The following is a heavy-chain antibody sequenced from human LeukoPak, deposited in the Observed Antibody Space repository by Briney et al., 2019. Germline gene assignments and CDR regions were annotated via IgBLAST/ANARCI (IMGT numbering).Heavy chain of an antibody. Sequence: VASVKVSYKASGYSSTNYGISWVRQAPGQGLEWIGWIHIYRGNTNYAQKFQGRVTMTTDTSTSTVYMEVRGLRSDDTAMYYCVRDVGITVADSFDPWGQGTLVTVSS. V-gene: IGHV1-18*01. D-gene: IGHD6-13*01. J-gene: IGHJ5*02. CDR3: VRDVGITVADSFDP. CDR2: IHIYRGNT. CDR1: GYSSTNYG.